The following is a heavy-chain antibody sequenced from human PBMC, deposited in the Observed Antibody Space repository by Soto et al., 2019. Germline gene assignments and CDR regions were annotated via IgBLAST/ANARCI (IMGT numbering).Heavy chain of an antibody. CDR2: IDPDDSET. CDR1: GFSFTSYW. V-gene: IGHV5-10-1*01. Sequence: PGEPLKISCKGSGFSFTSYWISWVRQMPGKGLEWMGRIDPDDSETNYSPSFQGHVTISVDKSISTAYLQWSSLKASDTAMYYCAREVALYYYGMDVWGQGTTVTVSS. CDR3: AREVALYYYGMDV. J-gene: IGHJ6*02. D-gene: IGHD2-15*01.